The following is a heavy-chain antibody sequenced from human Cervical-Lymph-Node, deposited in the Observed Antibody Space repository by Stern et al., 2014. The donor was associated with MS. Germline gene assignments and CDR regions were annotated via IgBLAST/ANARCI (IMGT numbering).Heavy chain of an antibody. CDR1: GFTFSYYA. V-gene: IGHV3-30*01. CDR2: ISYDGSDK. J-gene: IGHJ4*02. D-gene: IGHD5-12*01. Sequence: VPLVQSGGGVVQPARSLRLSCAASGFTFSYYAMRWIRQAPGKGLERVSVISYDGSDKNDADSVKGRFTISRDNSRNTLYLQMNSLRVDDTAVYYCARGGAVATSDYYFDYWGQGILVTVSS. CDR3: ARGGAVATSDYYFDY.